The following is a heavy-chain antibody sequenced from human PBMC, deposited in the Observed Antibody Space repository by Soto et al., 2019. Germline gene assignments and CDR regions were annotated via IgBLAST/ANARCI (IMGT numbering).Heavy chain of an antibody. CDR3: ARQAPPYYGSWSYYGDGKDV. J-gene: IGHJ6*02. D-gene: IGHD3-10*01. CDR1: GYSFTKYW. CDR2: IYPADSDT. V-gene: IGHV5-51*01. Sequence: PGESLKISCKGSGYSFTKYWIAWVRQMPGKGLECMGFIYPADSDTRYSPSFQGQVTISADKSINAAYLRWSSLKASDTAIYYCARQAPPYYGSWSYYGDGKDVWGQGTTVTVSS.